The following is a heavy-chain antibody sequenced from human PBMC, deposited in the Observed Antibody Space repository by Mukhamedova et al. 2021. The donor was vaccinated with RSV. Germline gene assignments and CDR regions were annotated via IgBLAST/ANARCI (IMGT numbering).Heavy chain of an antibody. D-gene: IGHD3-22*01. Sequence: AISWVRQAPGQGLEWMGGIIPFFGTANYAQKFQGRVTITADESTSTAYMELSSLRSEDTAVYYCARWAGYYYDSSGPNDAFDIW. J-gene: IGHJ3*02. CDR1: A. V-gene: IGHV1-69*01. CDR2: IIPFFGTA. CDR3: ARWAGYYYDSSGPNDAFDI.